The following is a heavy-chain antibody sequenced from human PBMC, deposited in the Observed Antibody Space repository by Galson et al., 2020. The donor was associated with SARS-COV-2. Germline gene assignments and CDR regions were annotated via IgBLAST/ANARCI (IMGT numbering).Heavy chain of an antibody. Sequence: SLKISCAASGFTFDDYAMHWVRQAPGKGLEWVSGISWNSGSIGYADSVKGRFTISRDNAKNSLYLQMNSLRAEDTALYYCAKDPTYYDSSGVYYWGQGTLVTVSS. CDR3: AKDPTYYDSSGVYY. CDR1: GFTFDDYA. J-gene: IGHJ4*02. CDR2: ISWNSGSI. D-gene: IGHD3-22*01. V-gene: IGHV3-9*01.